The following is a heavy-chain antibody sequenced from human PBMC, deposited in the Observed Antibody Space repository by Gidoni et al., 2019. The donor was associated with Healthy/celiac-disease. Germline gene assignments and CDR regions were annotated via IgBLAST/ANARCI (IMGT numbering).Heavy chain of an antibody. Sequence: EVQLVESGGGVVQPGGSLRLSCAASGFTFRSYAMSWVRQAPGKGLGWVSAFGGRGGSTYYADSVKGRFTISRDNSKNTLYLQMNSLRAEDTAVYYCAKAGWFGELNYWGQGTLVTVSS. J-gene: IGHJ4*02. CDR2: FGGRGGST. D-gene: IGHD3-10*01. CDR1: GFTFRSYA. CDR3: AKAGWFGELNY. V-gene: IGHV3-23*04.